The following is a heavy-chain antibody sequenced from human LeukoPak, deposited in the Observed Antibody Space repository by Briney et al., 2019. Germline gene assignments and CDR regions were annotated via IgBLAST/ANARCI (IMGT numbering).Heavy chain of an antibody. D-gene: IGHD2-2*01. Sequence: SETLSLTCAVYGGSLSGYYWSWIRQPPGKGVEWIGEINHSGSTNYNPSLKSRVTISVDTSKNQFSLKLSSVTAADTAVYYCARPTWAMTAAAFDYWGQGTLVTVSS. J-gene: IGHJ4*02. CDR1: GGSLSGYY. CDR3: ARPTWAMTAAAFDY. CDR2: INHSGST. V-gene: IGHV4-34*01.